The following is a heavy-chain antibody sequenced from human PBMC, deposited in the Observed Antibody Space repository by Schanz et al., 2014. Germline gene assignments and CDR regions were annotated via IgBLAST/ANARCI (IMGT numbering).Heavy chain of an antibody. Sequence: QVQLVQSGAEVKKPGASVKVSCKASGYTFISYFIHWVRQAPGQGLEWMGIINPTGGSTSYAQRFQGRVTVTSDTSTSTVYMELSSLRSEDTAVYYCARNYGGHSEESDRYGMDVWGQGTTVTVSS. J-gene: IGHJ6*02. D-gene: IGHD4-17*01. CDR2: INPTGGST. CDR3: ARNYGGHSEESDRYGMDV. V-gene: IGHV1-46*01. CDR1: GYTFISYF.